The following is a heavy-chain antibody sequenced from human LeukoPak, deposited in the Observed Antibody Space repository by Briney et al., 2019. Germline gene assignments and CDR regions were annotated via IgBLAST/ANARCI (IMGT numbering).Heavy chain of an antibody. D-gene: IGHD6-19*01. CDR2: IYHSGST. J-gene: IGHJ4*02. Sequence: SETLSLTCAVSGGSISSSNWWSWVRQPPGKGLEWIGSIYHSGSTYYNPSLKSRVTISVDTSKNQFSLKLSSVTAADTAVYYCARRVGKSSGMDYWGQGTLVTVSS. V-gene: IGHV4-4*02. CDR3: ARRVGKSSGMDY. CDR1: GGSISSSNW.